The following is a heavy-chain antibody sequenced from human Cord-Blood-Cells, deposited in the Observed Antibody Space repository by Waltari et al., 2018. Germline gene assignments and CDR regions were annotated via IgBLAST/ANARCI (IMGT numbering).Heavy chain of an antibody. J-gene: IGHJ3*02. CDR3: NSRSDSSGYYGVDI. D-gene: IGHD3-22*01. V-gene: IGHV4-4*02. CDR2: IYHSGST. Sequence: QVQLQESGPGLVKPSGTLSLTCAVSGGSISSSNWWSWVRQPRGKGLEWIGEIYHSGSTNCNPSLKGGVTISVDKAKNQFSLKLSSVTAADTAVYYCNSRSDSSGYYGVDIWGQGTMVTFSS. CDR1: GGSISSSNW.